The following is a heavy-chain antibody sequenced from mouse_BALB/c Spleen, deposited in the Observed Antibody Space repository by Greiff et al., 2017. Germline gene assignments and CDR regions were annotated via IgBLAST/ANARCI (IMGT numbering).Heavy chain of an antibody. CDR3: ARDGGYDLAY. D-gene: IGHD2-2*01. CDR2: IWAGGST. CDR1: GFSLTSYG. V-gene: IGHV2-9*02. J-gene: IGHJ3*01. Sequence: VKLMESGPGLVAPSQSLSITCTVSGFSLTSYGVHWVRQPPGKGLEWLGVIWAGGSTNYYSALMSRLSISKDNSKSQVFLKMNSLQTDDTAMYYCARDGGYDLAYWGQGTLVTVSA.